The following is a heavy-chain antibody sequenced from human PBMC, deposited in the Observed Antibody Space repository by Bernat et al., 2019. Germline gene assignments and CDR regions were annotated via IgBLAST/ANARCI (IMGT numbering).Heavy chain of an antibody. J-gene: IGHJ4*02. CDR3: ARGSSGWYFGLD. Sequence: EVQLVESGGGLVQPGGSLKLSCAVSGFTFSNFAMTWVRQAPGKGLEWVSGMSGTSGSTYYADSVKGRFTISRDNSKNTLYLQMNSLRAEDTAVYYCARGSSGWYFGLDWGQGTLVTVSS. D-gene: IGHD6-19*01. CDR1: GFTFSNFA. CDR2: MSGTSGST. V-gene: IGHV3-23*04.